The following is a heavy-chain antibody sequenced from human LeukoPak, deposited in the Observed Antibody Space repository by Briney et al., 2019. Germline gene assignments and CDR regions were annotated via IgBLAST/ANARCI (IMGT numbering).Heavy chain of an antibody. CDR1: GGSISNVNW. CDR3: ATPNDAFNI. Sequence: SETLSLTCAVSGGSISNVNWWSWVRQPPGKGLEWIGEIHYRGGTNYNPSLRSRVTISVDTSKNQFSLKMTSVTAADTAVYYCATPNDAFNIWGQGTMVTVSS. V-gene: IGHV4-4*02. J-gene: IGHJ3*02. CDR2: IHYRGGT.